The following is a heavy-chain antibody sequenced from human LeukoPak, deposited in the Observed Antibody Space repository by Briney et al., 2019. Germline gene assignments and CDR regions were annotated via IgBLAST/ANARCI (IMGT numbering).Heavy chain of an antibody. CDR1: GGSISSYY. J-gene: IGHJ6*03. CDR2: IYYSGST. CDR3: ARAALEYDFWSGYPFGGHYYYMDV. Sequence: SETLSLTCTVSGGSISSYYWSWIRQPPGKGLEWIGYIYYSGSTNYNPSLKSRVTISVDTSKNQFSLKLSSVTAADTAVYYCARAALEYDFWSGYPFGGHYYYMDVWGKGTTVTVSS. D-gene: IGHD3-3*01. V-gene: IGHV4-59*12.